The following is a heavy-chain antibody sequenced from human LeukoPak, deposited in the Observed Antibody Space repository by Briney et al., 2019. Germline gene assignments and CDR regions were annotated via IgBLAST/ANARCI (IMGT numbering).Heavy chain of an antibody. V-gene: IGHV3-72*01. D-gene: IGHD1-26*01. Sequence: PGGSLRLSCAISGFSFSDHYMDWVRQAPGKGLEWVARSRNEANRYTTDYAASVKGRFTISRVESGNSLHLQMKSLTTEDTAVYYCARELTGSYIYFYGIDVWGQGTTVTVSS. CDR2: SRNEANRYTT. J-gene: IGHJ6*02. CDR3: ARELTGSYIYFYGIDV. CDR1: GFSFSDHY.